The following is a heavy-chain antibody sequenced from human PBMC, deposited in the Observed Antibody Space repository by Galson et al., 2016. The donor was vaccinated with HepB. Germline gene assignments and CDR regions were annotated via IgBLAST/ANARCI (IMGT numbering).Heavy chain of an antibody. D-gene: IGHD2-2*02. CDR1: GFTFSGYS. Sequence: SLRLSCAASGFTFSGYSGNWVRQAPGKGLEWISYINPSSRYIYYTASVKGRFTISRDNAKNSLYLQMNSLRAEDTAVYYCARDFGYCSSTSCYKGGLFYYYGMDVWGQGTTITVSS. CDR2: INPSSRYI. CDR3: ARDFGYCSSTSCYKGGLFYYYGMDV. J-gene: IGHJ6*02. V-gene: IGHV3-21*01.